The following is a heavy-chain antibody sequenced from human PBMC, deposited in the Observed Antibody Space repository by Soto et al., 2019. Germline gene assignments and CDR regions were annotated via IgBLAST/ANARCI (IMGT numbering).Heavy chain of an antibody. CDR1: GDSINNDDYF. Sequence: PSETLSLTCTASGDSINNDDYFWGWIRQPPGKGLEWIGSIYYNGNTYYNPSLKSRITIFVDTSRDQFSLKLSSVTAADTAVYYCARHVAVIGGSPGAFAIWGQGTMVTVSS. J-gene: IGHJ3*02. V-gene: IGHV4-39*01. CDR2: IYYNGNT. D-gene: IGHD3-10*01. CDR3: ARHVAVIGGSPGAFAI.